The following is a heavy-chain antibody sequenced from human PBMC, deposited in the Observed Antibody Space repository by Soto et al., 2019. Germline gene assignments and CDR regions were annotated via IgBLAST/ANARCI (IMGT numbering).Heavy chain of an antibody. CDR1: GYSFTSYL. CDR3: ARQRGSSPSYYGMEV. Sequence: GESLKISCKGSGYSFTSYLIGCVRQMPWKGLEWMVIIYPGDSDTRYSPSFQGQVTISADKSIITAYLQWSSLKASDTAMYYCARQRGSSPSYYGMEVWAPGTTVTVSS. D-gene: IGHD6-6*01. CDR2: IYPGDSDT. J-gene: IGHJ6*02. V-gene: IGHV5-51*01.